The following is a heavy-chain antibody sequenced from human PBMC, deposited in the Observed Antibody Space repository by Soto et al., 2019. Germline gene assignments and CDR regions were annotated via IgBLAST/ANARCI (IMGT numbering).Heavy chain of an antibody. CDR1: GGTFSSYA. CDR3: ARGKSLYYYGSYGYYYYGMDV. J-gene: IGHJ6*02. Sequence: SVKVSCKASGGTFSSYAISWVRQAPGQGLEWMGGIIPIFGTANYAQKFRGRVTITADESTSTAYMELSSLRSEDTAVYYCARGKSLYYYGSYGYYYYGMDVWGQGTTVTVSS. CDR2: IIPIFGTA. V-gene: IGHV1-69*13. D-gene: IGHD3-10*01.